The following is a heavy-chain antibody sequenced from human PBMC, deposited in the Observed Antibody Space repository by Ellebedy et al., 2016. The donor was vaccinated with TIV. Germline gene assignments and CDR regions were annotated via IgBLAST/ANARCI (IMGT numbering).Heavy chain of an antibody. CDR3: ARGDYGDKEIDYIDY. V-gene: IGHV3-48*01. CDR1: GFTFDDYA. CDR2: ISSSSSTI. J-gene: IGHJ4*02. Sequence: GESLKISXAASGFTFDDYAMHWVRQAPGKGLEWVSYISSSSSTIYYADSVKGRFTISRDNSKNTLYLQMNSLRAEDTAVYYCARGDYGDKEIDYIDYWGQGTLVTVSS. D-gene: IGHD4/OR15-4a*01.